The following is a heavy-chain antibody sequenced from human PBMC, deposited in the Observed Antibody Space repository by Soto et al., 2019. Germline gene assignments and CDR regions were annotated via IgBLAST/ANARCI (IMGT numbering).Heavy chain of an antibody. J-gene: IGHJ6*03. Sequence: PGGSLRLSCAASGFTFSIYSMNWVRQAPGKGLEWVSYISSSSSTIHYADSVKGRFTISRDNSKNTLYLQMNSLRAEDTAVYYCAKSPEVAATYYYYYYYMDVWGKGTTVTVSS. CDR2: ISSSSSTI. V-gene: IGHV3-48*01. CDR3: AKSPEVAATYYYYYYYMDV. CDR1: GFTFSIYS. D-gene: IGHD2-15*01.